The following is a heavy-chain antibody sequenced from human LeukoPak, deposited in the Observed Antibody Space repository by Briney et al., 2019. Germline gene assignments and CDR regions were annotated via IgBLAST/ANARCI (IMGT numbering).Heavy chain of an antibody. J-gene: IGHJ4*02. V-gene: IGHV3-30*18. Sequence: GALRLSCAASGFTFSGYGMHWVRQAPGKGLEWVAVISYDGSNKYYADSVKGRFTISRDNSKNTLYLQMNSLRAEDTAVYYCAKDYGGGPSDYWGQGTLVTVSS. D-gene: IGHD4-23*01. CDR3: AKDYGGGPSDY. CDR2: ISYDGSNK. CDR1: GFTFSGYG.